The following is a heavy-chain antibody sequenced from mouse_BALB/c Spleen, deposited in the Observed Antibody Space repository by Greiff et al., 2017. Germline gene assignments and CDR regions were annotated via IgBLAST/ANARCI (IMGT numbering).Heavy chain of an antibody. J-gene: IGHJ3*01. Sequence: EVKLQESGGGLVKPGGSLTLSCAASGFTFSDYYMYWVRQTPEKRLEWVATISDGGSYTYYPDSVKGRFAISRDNAKNNLYLQMSSLKSEDTAMYYCARATTVVATPFAYWGQGTLVTVSA. CDR3: ARATTVVATPFAY. CDR2: ISDGGSYT. V-gene: IGHV5-4*02. CDR1: GFTFSDYY. D-gene: IGHD1-1*01.